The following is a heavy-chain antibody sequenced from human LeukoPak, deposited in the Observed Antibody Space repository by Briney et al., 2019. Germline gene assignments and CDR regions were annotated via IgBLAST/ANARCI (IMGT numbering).Heavy chain of an antibody. J-gene: IGHJ4*02. D-gene: IGHD7-27*01. V-gene: IGHV3-23*01. CDR3: AIDPNWGTHS. CDR1: GFTFSTYT. CDR2: IGNNGGGI. Sequence: GSLRLSCAASGFTFSTYTMYWVRHPPGKRLEWVSIIGNNGGGIHYADSVKGRFTISRDNFKNALYLQMNSLRVEDTAVYYCAIDPNWGTHSWGQGVLVTVSS.